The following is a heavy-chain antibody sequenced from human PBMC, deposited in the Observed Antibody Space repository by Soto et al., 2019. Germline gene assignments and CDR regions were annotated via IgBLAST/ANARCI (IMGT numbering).Heavy chain of an antibody. J-gene: IGHJ4*02. CDR3: ARGFPYYDILTGSLHPFDY. V-gene: IGHV4-34*01. Sequence: KTSETLSLTCAVYGGSFSGYYWSWIRQPPGKGLEWIGEINHSGSTNYNPSLKSRVTISVDTSKNQFSLKLSSVTAADTAVYYCARGFPYYDILTGSLHPFDYWGQGTLVTVSS. D-gene: IGHD3-9*01. CDR2: INHSGST. CDR1: GGSFSGYY.